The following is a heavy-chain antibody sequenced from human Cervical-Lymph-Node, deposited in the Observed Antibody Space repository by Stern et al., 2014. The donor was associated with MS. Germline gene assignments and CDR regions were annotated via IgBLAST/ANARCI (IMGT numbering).Heavy chain of an antibody. CDR1: GGTFINYA. CDR3: AGPRYNF. V-gene: IGHV1-69*06. J-gene: IGHJ4*02. D-gene: IGHD3-9*01. CDR2: SDPIFGTT. Sequence: VQLVQSGAEVKKPGSSVKVSCKASGGTFINYAITWLRQAPGQGLEWMGDSDPIFGTTNHAQKFRGRVTITADRSTSTAYMEVSSLRSEDTAVYYCAGPRYNFWGQGTLVVVSS.